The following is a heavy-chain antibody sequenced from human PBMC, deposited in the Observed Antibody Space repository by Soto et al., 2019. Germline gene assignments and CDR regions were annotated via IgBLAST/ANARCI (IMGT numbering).Heavy chain of an antibody. V-gene: IGHV4-59*01. CDR3: ARRYGAGCDS. J-gene: IGHJ4*02. D-gene: IGHD3-9*01. CDR1: GGSISSYY. CDR2: IYYSGST. Sequence: QVQLQESGPGLVKPSETLSLTCTVSGGSISSYYWSWIRQPPGKGLEWIGYIYYSGSTNYNPSLKGRVTISGDTSKTQCSLKLSSVTAADTAVYYCARRYGAGCDSWGQGTLVTVSS.